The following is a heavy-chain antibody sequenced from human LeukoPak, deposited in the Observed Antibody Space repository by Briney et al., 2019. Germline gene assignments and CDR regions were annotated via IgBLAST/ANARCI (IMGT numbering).Heavy chain of an antibody. V-gene: IGHV5-51*01. D-gene: IGHD3-22*01. CDR3: ARQAYGSHFDAFDI. CDR2: IYPDDSET. J-gene: IGHJ3*02. CDR1: GYRFTTDY. Sequence: GESLKISCQASGYRFTTDYIGWVRQMPGKGLEWMGIIYPDDSETNYSPSFQGLVSMSVDKSITTAYLQWSSLKASDTAIYYCARQAYGSHFDAFDIWGQGTMVTVSS.